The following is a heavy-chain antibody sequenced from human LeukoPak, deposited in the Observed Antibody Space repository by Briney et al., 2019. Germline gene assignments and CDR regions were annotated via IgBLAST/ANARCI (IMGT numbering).Heavy chain of an antibody. V-gene: IGHV3-43*02. J-gene: IGHJ5*02. Sequence: GGSLRLSCAASGFTFDDYAMHWVRQAPGKGLGWVSLISGDGGSTYYADSVKGRFTISRDNSKNSLYLQMNSLRTEDTASYYCAKDYKPYYDFWSGYSANWFDPWGQGTLVTVSS. CDR2: ISGDGGST. CDR1: GFTFDDYA. CDR3: AKDYKPYYDFWSGYSANWFDP. D-gene: IGHD3-3*01.